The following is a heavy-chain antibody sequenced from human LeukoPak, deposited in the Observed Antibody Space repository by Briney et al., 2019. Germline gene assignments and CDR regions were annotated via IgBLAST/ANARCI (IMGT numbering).Heavy chain of an antibody. V-gene: IGHV1-3*01. D-gene: IGHD2-2*01. J-gene: IGHJ5*02. Sequence: GASVKVSCKTSGYIFTTYAIHWVRQAPGRGLEWMGLINADDGNTRYSQRFQGRVTITRDTSANTAYMELSSLRFEDTAVYYCARGIVVKPSANWIDPWGQGTPVTVSS. CDR2: INADDGNT. CDR1: GYIFTTYA. CDR3: ARGIVVKPSANWIDP.